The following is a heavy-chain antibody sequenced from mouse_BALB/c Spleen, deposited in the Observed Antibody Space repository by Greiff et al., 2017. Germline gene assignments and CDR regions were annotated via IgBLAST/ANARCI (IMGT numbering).Heavy chain of an antibody. V-gene: IGHV5-6-5*01. CDR1: GFTFSSYA. CDR2: ISSGGST. CDR3: ARGHITTANAWFAY. D-gene: IGHD1-2*01. J-gene: IGHJ3*01. Sequence: EVKVEESGGGLVKPGGSLKLSCAASGFTFSSYAMSWVRQTPEKRLEWVASISSGGSTYYPDSVKGRFTISRDNARNILYLQMSSLRSEDTAMYYGARGHITTANAWFAYWGQGTLVTVSA.